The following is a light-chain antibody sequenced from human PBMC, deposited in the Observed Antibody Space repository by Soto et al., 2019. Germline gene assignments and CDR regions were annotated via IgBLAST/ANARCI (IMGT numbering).Light chain of an antibody. CDR2: GAS. V-gene: IGKV3D-20*02. CDR1: QSVSNNY. Sequence: EIVLTQSPGTLSLSPGERATLSCRASQSVSNNYLAWYQQKPGQAPRLLIYGASNRATGIPDRFSGSGSGTEFTLTISSLEPDDFGVYYCQQRSNWPPEWTFGQGTKVDIK. J-gene: IGKJ1*01. CDR3: QQRSNWPPEWT.